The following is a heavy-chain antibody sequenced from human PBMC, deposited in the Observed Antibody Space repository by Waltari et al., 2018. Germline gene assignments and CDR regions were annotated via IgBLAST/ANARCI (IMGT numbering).Heavy chain of an antibody. D-gene: IGHD2-15*01. Sequence: EVQLVESGGGLVKPGGSLRLSCAASGCTFSSYSMNGVRQAPGKGLEWVSSISSSSSYIYYADSVTGRFTISRDNAKHSLYLQMDSVRAEDTAVYYCARDFIVNGCFDYWGQGTLVTVSS. CDR3: ARDFIVNGCFDY. CDR2: ISSSSSYI. CDR1: GCTFSSYS. V-gene: IGHV3-21*01. J-gene: IGHJ4*02.